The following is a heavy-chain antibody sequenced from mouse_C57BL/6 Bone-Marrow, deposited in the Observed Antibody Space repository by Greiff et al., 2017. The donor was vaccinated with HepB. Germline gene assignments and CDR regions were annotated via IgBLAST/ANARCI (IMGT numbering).Heavy chain of an antibody. CDR2: IYPGDGDT. J-gene: IGHJ2*01. CDR1: GYAFSSSW. CDR3: ARSGAAQADY. Sequence: SGPELVKPGASVKISCKASGYAFSSSWMNWVKQRPGKGLEWIGRIYPGDGDTNYNGRFKGKATLTADKSSSTAYMQLSSLTSEDSAVYFCARSGAAQADYWGQGTTLTVSS. V-gene: IGHV1-82*01. D-gene: IGHD3-2*02.